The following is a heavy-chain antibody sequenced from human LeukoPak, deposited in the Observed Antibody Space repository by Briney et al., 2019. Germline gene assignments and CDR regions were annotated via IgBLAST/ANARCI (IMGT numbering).Heavy chain of an antibody. CDR2: ISSKGDYI. CDR3: AKDRMVIEY. V-gene: IGHV3-23*01. CDR1: GFPFNIYS. Sequence: GGSLRLSCTTSGFPFNIYSMAWVRQAPGKGLEWVSSISSKGDYIFYADSVKGRFTISRDSSANSMYLQMNSLRAEDAAVYYCAKDRMVIEYWGQGALVTVSS. J-gene: IGHJ4*02. D-gene: IGHD2/OR15-2a*01.